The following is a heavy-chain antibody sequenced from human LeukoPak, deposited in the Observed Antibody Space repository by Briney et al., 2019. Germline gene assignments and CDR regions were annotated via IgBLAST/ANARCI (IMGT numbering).Heavy chain of an antibody. CDR3: ARDRGGHDSYYFDY. J-gene: IGHJ4*02. V-gene: IGHV4-4*02. CDR1: GGSISSSNW. D-gene: IGHD5-12*01. CDR2: IYHSGNT. Sequence: SGTLSLTCAVSGGSISSSNWWSWVRQPPGKGLEWIGEIYHSGNTNCNPSLKSRVTMSVDTSKNQFSLKLTSVTAADTAVYYCARDRGGHDSYYFDYWGQGTLVTVSS.